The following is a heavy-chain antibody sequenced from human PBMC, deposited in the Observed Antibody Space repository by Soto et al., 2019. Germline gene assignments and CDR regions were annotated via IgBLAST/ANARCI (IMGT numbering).Heavy chain of an antibody. CDR2: IYYSGST. Sequence: SETLSLTCTVSGGSISSGGYYWSCIRQHPGKGLEWIGYIYYSGSTYYNPSLKSRVTISVDTSKNQFSLKLSSVTAADTAVYYCASYGTYYYDSSGYSPTSWFDPWGQGTLVTVSS. V-gene: IGHV4-31*03. J-gene: IGHJ5*02. CDR3: ASYGTYYYDSSGYSPTSWFDP. D-gene: IGHD3-22*01. CDR1: GGSISSGGYY.